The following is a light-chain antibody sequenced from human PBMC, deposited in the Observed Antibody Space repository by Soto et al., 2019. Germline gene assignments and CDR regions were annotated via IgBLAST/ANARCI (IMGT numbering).Light chain of an antibody. CDR3: CSYTSSSTPWV. Sequence: QSLLTQPASVSGSPGRSITISCTGTSSDVGGYNYVSWYQQHPGKAPKLIIYDVSDRPSGISSRFSASKSGNTASLTISGLQAEDEADYYCCSYTSSSTPWVFGTGTKVTVL. J-gene: IGLJ1*01. V-gene: IGLV2-14*03. CDR1: SSDVGGYNY. CDR2: DVS.